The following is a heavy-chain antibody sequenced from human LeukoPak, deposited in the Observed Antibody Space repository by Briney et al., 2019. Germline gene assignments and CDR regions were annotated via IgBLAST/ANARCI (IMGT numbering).Heavy chain of an antibody. CDR2: IYTSGST. J-gene: IGHJ6*03. CDR3: ARRVYDSSGYDAYYYYMDV. CDR1: GGSISSYY. V-gene: IGHV4-4*09. Sequence: PSETLTLTCTVSGGSISSYYWSWIRQPPGKGLEWIEYIYTSGSTNYNPSLKSRVTISVDTSQNQFSLQLSSVTAADTAVYYCARRVYDSSGYDAYYYYMDVWGKGTTVTVSS. D-gene: IGHD3-22*01.